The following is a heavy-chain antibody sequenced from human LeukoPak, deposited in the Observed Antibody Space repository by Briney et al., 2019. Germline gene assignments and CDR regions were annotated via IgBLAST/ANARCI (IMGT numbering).Heavy chain of an antibody. CDR3: AKVVGIAAAATYFDY. D-gene: IGHD6-13*01. CDR1: GFTFSSYG. J-gene: IGHJ4*02. Sequence: PGGSLRLSCAASGFTFSSYGMSWVRQAPGKGLEWVSAISGSGGSTYYADSVKGRFTISRDNSKNTLYLQMNSLRAEDTAVYYCAKVVGIAAAATYFDYWGQGTLVTVSS. CDR2: ISGSGGST. V-gene: IGHV3-23*01.